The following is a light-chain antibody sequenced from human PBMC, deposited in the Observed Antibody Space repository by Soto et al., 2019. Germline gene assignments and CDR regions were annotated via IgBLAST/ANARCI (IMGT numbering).Light chain of an antibody. CDR3: QQYGSLPAWT. CDR2: GTS. Sequence: EIGLTQSACTLSLSTGERATLSCRASQSVSSSYLAWYQQKPGQAPRLLIYGTSSRATGIPDRFSGSGSGTDFTLTISRLEPEDFAVYYCQQYGSLPAWTFGQGTKV. J-gene: IGKJ1*01. CDR1: QSVSSSY. V-gene: IGKV3-20*01.